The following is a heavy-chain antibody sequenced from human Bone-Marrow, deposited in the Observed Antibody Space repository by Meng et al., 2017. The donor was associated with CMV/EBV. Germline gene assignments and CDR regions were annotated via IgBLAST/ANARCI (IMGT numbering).Heavy chain of an antibody. D-gene: IGHD3-10*01. J-gene: IGHJ4*02. CDR3: ASRGGGFDY. CDR2: INSDGSST. Sequence: ASLKISCAASGFTFSCYGMHWVRQAPGKGLVWVLRINSDGSSTSYADSVKGRVTISRDYAKNTLYLQMNSLRAEDTAVYYCASRGGGFDYWGQGTLVTVSS. V-gene: IGHV3-74*01. CDR1: GFTFSCYG.